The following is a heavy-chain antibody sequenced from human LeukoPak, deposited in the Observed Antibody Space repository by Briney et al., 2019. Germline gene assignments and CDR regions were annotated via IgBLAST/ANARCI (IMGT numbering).Heavy chain of an antibody. CDR1: GFTFSSYA. Sequence: RSGGSLRLSGAASGFTFSSYAMSWVRQAPGKVREWVSAISGSGGSTYYADSVKGRFTISRDNSKNTLYLQMNSLRAEDTAVYYCASRFLEWLLSPFDIWGQGTMVTVSS. V-gene: IGHV3-23*01. CDR2: ISGSGGST. J-gene: IGHJ3*02. CDR3: ASRFLEWLLSPFDI. D-gene: IGHD3-3*01.